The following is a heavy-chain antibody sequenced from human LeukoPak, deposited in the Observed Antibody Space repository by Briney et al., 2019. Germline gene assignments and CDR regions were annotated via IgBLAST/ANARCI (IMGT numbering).Heavy chain of an antibody. CDR3: ARDVYSSGLDY. Sequence: GRSLRLSCAASGFTFSSYGMHWVRQAPGKGLEWVAVIWYDGSNKYYADSVKGRFTISRDNSKNTLYLQMNSLRAEDTAVYCCARDVYSSGLDYWGQGTLVTVSS. V-gene: IGHV3-33*01. CDR2: IWYDGSNK. J-gene: IGHJ4*02. D-gene: IGHD3-22*01. CDR1: GFTFSSYG.